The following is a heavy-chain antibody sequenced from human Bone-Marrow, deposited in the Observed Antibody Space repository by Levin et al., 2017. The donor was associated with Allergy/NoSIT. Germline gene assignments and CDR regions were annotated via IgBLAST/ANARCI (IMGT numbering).Heavy chain of an antibody. J-gene: IGHJ4*02. Sequence: GGSLRLSCKGSGYTFDSYWIGWVRQMPGKGLEWMGIFDPDDSETKYSPSFQGQVILSVDKSINTAFLQWSSLKASDTAMYFCARQPGITQSGAVMDYWGQGTLVTVSS. CDR2: FDPDDSET. D-gene: IGHD2-21*01. CDR1: GYTFDSYW. V-gene: IGHV5-51*01. CDR3: ARQPGITQSGAVMDY.